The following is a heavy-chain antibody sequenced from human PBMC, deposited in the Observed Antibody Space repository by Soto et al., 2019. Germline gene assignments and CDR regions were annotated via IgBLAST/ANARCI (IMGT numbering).Heavy chain of an antibody. J-gene: IGHJ4*02. D-gene: IGHD3-22*01. CDR3: ARGRKRATYYYDNSTDY. CDR1: GGSFSGYY. V-gene: IGHV4-34*01. CDR2: INHSGST. Sequence: LETLSRTWAVYGGSFSGYYWSLFLQLPRKGQEWIGEINHSGSTSYSPSLKSRVTISVGTSKKQFSLLLACVTAADTAVYYCARGRKRATYYYDNSTDYWGQGTLVT.